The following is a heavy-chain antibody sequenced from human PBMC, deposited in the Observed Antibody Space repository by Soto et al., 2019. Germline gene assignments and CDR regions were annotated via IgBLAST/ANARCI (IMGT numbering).Heavy chain of an antibody. CDR2: ISAYNGNT. D-gene: IGHD3-22*01. CDR3: ARASSGYYYSSNWFDP. Sequence: ASVKVSCKASGYTFTSYGISWVRQAPGQGLEWMGWISAYNGNTNYAQKLQGRVTMTTDTSTSTAYMELRSLRSDDTAVYYCARASSGYYYSSNWFDPWGQGTLVTVSS. J-gene: IGHJ5*02. CDR1: GYTFTSYG. V-gene: IGHV1-18*01.